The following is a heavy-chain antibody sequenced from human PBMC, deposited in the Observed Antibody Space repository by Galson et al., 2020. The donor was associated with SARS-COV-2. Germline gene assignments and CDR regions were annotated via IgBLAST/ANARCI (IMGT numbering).Heavy chain of an antibody. D-gene: IGHD1-7*01. V-gene: IGHV3-33*01. Sequence: GGSLRLSCAASGFTFSSYGMHWVRQAPGKGLEWVAVIWYDGSNKYYADSVKGRFTISRDNSKNTLYLQMNSLRAEDTAVYYCARGNWNYDLYYYYYMDVWGKGTTVTVSS. J-gene: IGHJ6*03. CDR1: GFTFSSYG. CDR2: IWYDGSNK. CDR3: ARGNWNYDLYYYYYMDV.